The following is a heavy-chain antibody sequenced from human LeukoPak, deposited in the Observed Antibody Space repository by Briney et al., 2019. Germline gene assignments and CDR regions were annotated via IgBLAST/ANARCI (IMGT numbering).Heavy chain of an antibody. D-gene: IGHD3-10*01. Sequence: TGGSLRLSCAASGFTVSSNYMSWVRQAPGKGLEWVSVIYSGGSTYYADSVKGRFTISRDNSKNTLYLQMNSLRAEDTAVYYCAKDKGSGSYYSWYYYGMDVWGQGTTVTVSS. J-gene: IGHJ6*02. CDR1: GFTVSSNY. CDR2: IYSGGST. CDR3: AKDKGSGSYYSWYYYGMDV. V-gene: IGHV3-53*01.